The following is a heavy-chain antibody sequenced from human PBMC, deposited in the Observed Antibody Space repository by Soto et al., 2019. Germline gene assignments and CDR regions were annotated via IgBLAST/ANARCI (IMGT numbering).Heavy chain of an antibody. Sequence: AGGSLRRSCAAAGCTFSSYGMHWVRQAPGKGLEWVAFIWYDGSNKYYADSVKGRFTISRDNSKSTRYLQMNSLRAEDTAVHYCARENQRHNWFDPWGRGTLVTVSS. J-gene: IGHJ5*02. CDR1: GCTFSSYG. CDR2: IWYDGSNK. CDR3: ARENQRHNWFDP. V-gene: IGHV3-33*01.